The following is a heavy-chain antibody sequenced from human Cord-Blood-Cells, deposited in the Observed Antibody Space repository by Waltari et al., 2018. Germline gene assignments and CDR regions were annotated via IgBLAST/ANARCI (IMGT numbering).Heavy chain of an antibody. J-gene: IGHJ4*02. CDR2: INAGNGNT. CDR1: GYTFTSYA. CDR3: ARVRSARGYYFDY. Sequence: QVQLVQSGAEVKKPGASVKVSCKASGYTFTSYAMHWVRQAPGQRLEWMGWINAGNGNTQYSQKFQGRVTSTRDTAASTAYMELSSLRSEDTAVYYCARVRSARGYYFDYWGQGTLVTVSS. D-gene: IGHD3-10*01. V-gene: IGHV1-3*01.